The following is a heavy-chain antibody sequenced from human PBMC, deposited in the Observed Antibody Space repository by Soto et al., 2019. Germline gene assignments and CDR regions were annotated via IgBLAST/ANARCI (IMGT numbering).Heavy chain of an antibody. CDR2: IRSKAYGGTT. D-gene: IGHD1-20*01. CDR3: TRDLGIAARYGMDV. CDR1: GFTFGDYA. J-gene: IGHJ6*02. V-gene: IGHV3-49*03. Sequence: GGSLRLSCTASGFTFGDYAMSWFRQAPGKGLEWVGFIRSKAYGGTTEYAASVKGRFTISRDDSKSIAYLQMNSLKTEDTAVYYCTRDLGIAARYGMDVWGRGTTVTVSS.